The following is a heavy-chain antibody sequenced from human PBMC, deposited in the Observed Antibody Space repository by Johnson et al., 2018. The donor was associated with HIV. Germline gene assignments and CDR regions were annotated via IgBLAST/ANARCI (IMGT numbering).Heavy chain of an antibody. J-gene: IGHJ3*01. CDR2: IKQDGSEK. CDR1: GFTFSSYW. D-gene: IGHD3-9*01. CDR3: ARGFDWHWPTSAFHV. Sequence: VQLVESGGGLVQPGGSLRLSCAASGFTFSSYWMGWVRQAPGKGLEWVANIKQDGSEKYYADSVKGRFTISRDNSKNTLYLQMNSLRAEDTAVYYCARGFDWHWPTSAFHVWGQGTMVSVSS. V-gene: IGHV3-7*02.